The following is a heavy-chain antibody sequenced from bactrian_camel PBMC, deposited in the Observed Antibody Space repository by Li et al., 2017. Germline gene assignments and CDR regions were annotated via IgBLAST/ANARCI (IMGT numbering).Heavy chain of an antibody. J-gene: IGHJ4*01. Sequence: QVQLVESGGGSVQAGGSLRLSCTASASLSLVCMGWFRQAPGKGLEWVSTINSGGGTTYYADSVKGRFTISRDNVKGTLALQLNSLKTEDTAMYFCANMAPPVMEEQHSYWGQGTQVTVS. D-gene: IGHD3*01. CDR1: ASLSLVC. V-gene: IGHV3S1*01. CDR3: ANMAPPVMEEQHSY. CDR2: INSGGGTT.